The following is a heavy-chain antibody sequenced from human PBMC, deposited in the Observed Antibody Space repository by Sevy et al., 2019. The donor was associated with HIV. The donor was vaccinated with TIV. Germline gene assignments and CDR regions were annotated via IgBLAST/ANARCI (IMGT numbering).Heavy chain of an antibody. J-gene: IGHJ3*02. CDR2: ISYDGSNK. V-gene: IGHV3-30-3*01. CDR3: ARSRGYGGINDAFDI. Sequence: GGSLRLSCAASGFTFSSYAMHWVRQAPGKGLEWVAVISYDGSNKYYADSAKGRFTISRDNSKNTLYLQMNSLRAEDTAVYYCARSRGYGGINDAFDIWGQGTMVTVSS. CDR1: GFTFSSYA. D-gene: IGHD4-17*01.